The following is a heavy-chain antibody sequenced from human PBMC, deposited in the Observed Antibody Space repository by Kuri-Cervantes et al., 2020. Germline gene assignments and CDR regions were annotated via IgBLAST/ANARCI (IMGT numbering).Heavy chain of an antibody. CDR2: IYYTGNT. Sequence: SETLSLTCTVSGGSINISTYYWAWIRQPPGKGLEWIGTIYYTGNTYYSPSLKSRVTISVDTSKNQFSLKLSSVTAADTAVYCCARDIMVRGVIRDYWGQGTLVTVSS. J-gene: IGHJ4*02. CDR1: GGSINISTYY. D-gene: IGHD3-10*01. CDR3: ARDIMVRGVIRDY. V-gene: IGHV4-39*07.